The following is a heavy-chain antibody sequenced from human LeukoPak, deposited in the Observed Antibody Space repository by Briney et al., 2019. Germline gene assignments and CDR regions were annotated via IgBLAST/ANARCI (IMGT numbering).Heavy chain of an antibody. J-gene: IGHJ4*02. CDR1: GFTFSSYA. CDR3: ARDVAGSLDY. V-gene: IGHV3-23*01. Sequence: GGSLRLSCAASGFTFSSYAMYWVRQAPGKGLEWVSGIFGSGGSTHYADSVKGRFTISRDNAKNSLFLQMNSLRVEDTAVYYCARDVAGSLDYWGQGTLVTVSS. CDR2: IFGSGGST. D-gene: IGHD1-26*01.